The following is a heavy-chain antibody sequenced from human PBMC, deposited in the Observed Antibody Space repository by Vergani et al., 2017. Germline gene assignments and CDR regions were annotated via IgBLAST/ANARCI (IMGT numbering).Heavy chain of an antibody. J-gene: IGHJ5*02. CDR3: AKDWSHGGSGWYIMSAQNWFDP. CDR1: GFTFSSYA. CDR2: ISGSGGST. V-gene: IGHV3-23*01. D-gene: IGHD6-19*01. Sequence: EVQLLESGGGLVQPGGSLRLSCAASGFTFSSYAMSWVRQAPGKGLEWVSAISGSGGSTYYADSVKGRFTISRDNSKNTLYLQMNSRRAEDTAVYYCAKDWSHGGSGWYIMSAQNWFDPWGEGSLVTVYS.